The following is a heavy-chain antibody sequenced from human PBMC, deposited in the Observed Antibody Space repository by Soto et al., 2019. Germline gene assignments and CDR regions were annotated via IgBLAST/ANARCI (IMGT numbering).Heavy chain of an antibody. CDR2: MNPKSGNT. D-gene: IGHD6-13*01. V-gene: IGHV1-8*01. CDR1: GYSLTSYD. Sequence: DSGKVSCKASGYSLTSYDMNLVRQATGQGLEWMGWMNPKSGNTGYAQKFQGRVTMTRNTSISTAYMELSSLRSEDTAVYYCARGRIAEAGSWFDPWGQGTLVTVSS. J-gene: IGHJ5*02. CDR3: ARGRIAEAGSWFDP.